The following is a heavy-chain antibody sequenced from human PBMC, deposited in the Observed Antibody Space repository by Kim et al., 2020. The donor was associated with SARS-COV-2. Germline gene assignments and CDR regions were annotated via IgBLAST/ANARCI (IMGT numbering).Heavy chain of an antibody. CDR1: GGTFSSYA. Sequence: SVKVSCKASGGTFSSYAISWVRQAPGQGLEWMGGIIPIFGTANYAQKFQGRVTITADESTSTAYMELSSLRSEDTAVYYCARGGVVVPAATLGAFDICGQGTMVTVSS. CDR3: ARGGVVVPAATLGAFDI. CDR2: IIPIFGTA. D-gene: IGHD2-2*01. J-gene: IGHJ3*02. V-gene: IGHV1-69*13.